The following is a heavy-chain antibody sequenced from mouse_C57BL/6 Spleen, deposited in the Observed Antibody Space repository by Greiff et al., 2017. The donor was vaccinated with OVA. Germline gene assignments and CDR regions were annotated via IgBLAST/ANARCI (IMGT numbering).Heavy chain of an antibody. CDR2: IYPGDGDT. D-gene: IGHD2-4*01. CDR1: GYAFSSSW. CDR3: ARGYDYDDD. Sequence: QVQLQQSGPELVKPGASVKISCTASGYAFSSSWMNWVQQRPGKGLEWIGRIYPGDGDTNYNGKFKGKATLTADKSSSTAYMQLSSLTSEDSAVYFGARGYDYDDDWGKGTTLTVSS. J-gene: IGHJ2*01. V-gene: IGHV1-82*01.